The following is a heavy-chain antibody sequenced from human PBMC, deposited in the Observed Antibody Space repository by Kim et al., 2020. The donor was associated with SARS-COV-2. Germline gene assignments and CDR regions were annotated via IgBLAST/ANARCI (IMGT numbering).Heavy chain of an antibody. CDR3: ARRGEGPYYFDT. J-gene: IGHJ4*02. V-gene: IGHV3-33*01. D-gene: IGHD3-16*01. Sequence: YADSVQGRFTISLASSKKPLFLQMNSLGGDDTAVYYCARRGEGPYYFDTWGQGTLVTVSS.